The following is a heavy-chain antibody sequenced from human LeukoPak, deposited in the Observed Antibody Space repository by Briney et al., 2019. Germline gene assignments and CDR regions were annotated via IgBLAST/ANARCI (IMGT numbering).Heavy chain of an antibody. D-gene: IGHD1-14*01. CDR3: ARVYNSYYYYMDV. CDR2: IATYNGKT. V-gene: IGHV1-18*01. CDR1: GYTFDIYG. J-gene: IGHJ6*03. Sequence: ASVKVSCKASGYTFDIYGIAWVRQAPGQGLEWMGWIATYNGKTDYAQNLQGRVTMTIDLSTGTAYMELRSLRSDDTAVYYCARVYNSYYYYMDVWGKGTPVTVSS.